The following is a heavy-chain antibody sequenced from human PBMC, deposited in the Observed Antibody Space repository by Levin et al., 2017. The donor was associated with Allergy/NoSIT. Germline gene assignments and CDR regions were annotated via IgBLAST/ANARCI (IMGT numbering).Heavy chain of an antibody. CDR2: IYPGDSDT. D-gene: IGHD6-19*01. CDR3: ARLPGYSSGPMGWFDP. V-gene: IGHV5-51*01. Sequence: GESLKISCQGSGYRFTSDWIGWVRQTPEKGLEWMGIIYPGDSDTRYSPSFHGQVTISVDKSTSTAYLQWSSLKASDSAIYYCARLPGYSSGPMGWFDPWGQGTLVTVSS. J-gene: IGHJ5*02. CDR1: GYRFTSDW.